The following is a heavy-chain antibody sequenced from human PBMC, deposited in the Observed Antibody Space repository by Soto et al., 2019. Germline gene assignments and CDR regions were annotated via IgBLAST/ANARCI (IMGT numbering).Heavy chain of an antibody. J-gene: IGHJ4*02. V-gene: IGHV4-39*01. D-gene: IGHD3-22*01. CDR3: IKTSDSSGYYYPAYFDY. Sequence: SETLSLTCTVSGGSISSSSYYWGWIRQPPGKGLEWIGSIYYSGSTYYNPSLKSRVTISVDTSKNQFSLKLSSVTAADTAVYYCIKTSDSSGYYYPAYFDYWGQGTLVTSPQ. CDR1: GGSISSSSYY. CDR2: IYYSGST.